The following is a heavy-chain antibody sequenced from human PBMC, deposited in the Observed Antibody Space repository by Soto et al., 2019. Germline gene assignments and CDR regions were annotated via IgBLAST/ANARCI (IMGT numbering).Heavy chain of an antibody. J-gene: IGHJ4*02. V-gene: IGHV3-48*01. Sequence: PGGSLRLSCAASGFTFSSYSMNWVRQAPGKGLEWVSYISSSSSTIYYADSVKGRFTISRDNAKNSLYLQMNSLRAEDTAVYYCARDVQLVRIRYVDYWGQGTLVTVSS. CDR3: ARDVQLVRIRYVDY. D-gene: IGHD6-6*01. CDR1: GFTFSSYS. CDR2: ISSSSSTI.